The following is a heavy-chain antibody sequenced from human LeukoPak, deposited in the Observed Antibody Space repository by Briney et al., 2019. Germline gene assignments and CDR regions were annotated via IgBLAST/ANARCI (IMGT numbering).Heavy chain of an antibody. CDR2: IYHSGST. J-gene: IGHJ4*02. CDR1: GYSISSGYY. Sequence: SETLSLTCTVSGYSISSGYYWGWIRQPPGKGLEWIGSIYHSGSTYYNPSLKSRVTISVDTSKNQFSLKLSSVTAADTAVYYCARERSSWYQDYWGQGTLVTVSS. CDR3: ARERSSWYQDY. D-gene: IGHD6-13*01. V-gene: IGHV4-38-2*02.